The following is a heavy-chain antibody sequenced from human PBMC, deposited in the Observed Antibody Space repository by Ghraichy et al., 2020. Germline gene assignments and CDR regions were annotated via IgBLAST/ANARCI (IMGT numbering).Heavy chain of an antibody. Sequence: SETLSLTCTDSGGSISSYYWSWIRQPPGKGLEWIGNIYYSGSTNYNPSLKSRVTISVDTSKNQFSLKLSSVTAADTAVYYCARTLPGIAVAGYWYFDLWGRGTLVTVSS. D-gene: IGHD6-19*01. CDR3: ARTLPGIAVAGYWYFDL. CDR2: IYYSGST. V-gene: IGHV4-59*01. CDR1: GGSISSYY. J-gene: IGHJ2*01.